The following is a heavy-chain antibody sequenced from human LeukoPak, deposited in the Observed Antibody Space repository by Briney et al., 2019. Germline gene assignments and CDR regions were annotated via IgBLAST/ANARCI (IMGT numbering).Heavy chain of an antibody. CDR3: ASGPGIAAAANWFDH. V-gene: IGHV1-69*02. J-gene: IGHJ5*02. D-gene: IGHD6-13*01. CDR2: IIPILGIA. Sequence: SVKVSCKASGGTFSSYTISWVRQAPGQGLEGMGRIIPILGIANYAQKFQGRVTITADKSTSTAYMELSSLRSEDTAVYYCASGPGIAAAANWFDHWGQGTLVTVSS. CDR1: GGTFSSYT.